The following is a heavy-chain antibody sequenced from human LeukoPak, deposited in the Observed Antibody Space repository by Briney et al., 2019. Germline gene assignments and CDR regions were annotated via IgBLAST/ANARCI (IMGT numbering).Heavy chain of an antibody. Sequence: GASVKVSCKASGYTFTSYGISWVRQAPGQGLEWMGWISAYNGNTNYAQKLQGRVTMTTDTSTSTAYMEVRSLRSDDTAVYYCASPIAAAGGASFFDYWGQGTLVTVSS. D-gene: IGHD6-13*01. CDR3: ASPIAAAGGASFFDY. V-gene: IGHV1-18*01. CDR1: GYTFTSYG. CDR2: ISAYNGNT. J-gene: IGHJ4*02.